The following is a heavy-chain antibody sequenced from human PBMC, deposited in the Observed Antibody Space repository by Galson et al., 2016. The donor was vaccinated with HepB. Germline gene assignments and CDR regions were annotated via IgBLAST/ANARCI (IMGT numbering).Heavy chain of an antibody. D-gene: IGHD3-10*01. CDR1: GFTLSTYG. V-gene: IGHV3-23*01. J-gene: IGHJ6*02. CDR2: ISGSGGST. CDR3: ARVITMVRGILKQRDYYGMDV. Sequence: LRLSCAAPGFTLSTYGMSWVRQAPGKGLEWVSVISGSGGSTYYADSVKGRFTISRDNSKNTLYLQMNSLRAEDTAVYYCARVITMVRGILKQRDYYGMDVWGQGTTVIVSS.